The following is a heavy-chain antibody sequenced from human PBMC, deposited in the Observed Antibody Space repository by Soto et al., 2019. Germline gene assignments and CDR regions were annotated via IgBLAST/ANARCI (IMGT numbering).Heavy chain of an antibody. Sequence: QVTLKESGPVVVKPTETLTLTCTVSGFSLSNTRLGVSWIRQPPGKALEWLAHIFSNDEKSYSTSLKNRLTTSKDPSRSQVVLPMTNVDPVDSATYYCALIKDCSRTDCYLASFDPWGQGTLVTVSS. D-gene: IGHD2-2*01. J-gene: IGHJ5*02. V-gene: IGHV2-26*01. CDR1: GFSLSNTRLG. CDR3: ALIKDCSRTDCYLASFDP. CDR2: IFSNDEK.